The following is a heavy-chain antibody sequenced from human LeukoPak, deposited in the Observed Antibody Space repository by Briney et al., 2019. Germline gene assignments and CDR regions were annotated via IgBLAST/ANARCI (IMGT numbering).Heavy chain of an antibody. J-gene: IGHJ4*02. CDR2: INPNSGGT. D-gene: IGHD3-22*01. CDR3: ARERYYYDSSGYYLYYFDY. Sequence: ASVKVSCKASGYTFTSYGISWVRQAPGQGLEWMGWINPNSGGTNYAQKFQGRVTMTRDTSISTAYMELSRLRSDDTAVYYYARERYYYDSSGYYLYYFDYWGQGTLVTVSS. V-gene: IGHV1-2*02. CDR1: GYTFTSYG.